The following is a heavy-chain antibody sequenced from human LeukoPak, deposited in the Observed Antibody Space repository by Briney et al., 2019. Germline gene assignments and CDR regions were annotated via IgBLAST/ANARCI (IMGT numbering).Heavy chain of an antibody. CDR1: GYTFTGYY. V-gene: IGHV1-2*06. Sequence: ASVKDSCKASGYTFTGYYMHWVRQAPGQGLEWMGRINPNSGGTNYAQKFQGRVTMTRDTSISTAYMELSRLRSDDTAVYYCARDQRPSSSWPFDYWGQGTLVTASS. D-gene: IGHD6-13*01. CDR2: INPNSGGT. J-gene: IGHJ4*02. CDR3: ARDQRPSSSWPFDY.